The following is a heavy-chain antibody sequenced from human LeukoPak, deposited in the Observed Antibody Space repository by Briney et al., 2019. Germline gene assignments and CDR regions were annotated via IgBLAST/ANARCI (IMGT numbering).Heavy chain of an antibody. CDR1: GSSLVSTTFY. J-gene: IGHJ4*02. V-gene: IGHV4-39*01. Sequence: SETQSLTCTVSGSSLVSTTFYWDLIRQPPGKGLEWIGSISYSGSTYYNPSLKSRVTISVDTSKNQFSLKLSSVTAADTAVYYCARRRVVGTEADYWGQGTLVTVSS. D-gene: IGHD6-19*01. CDR2: ISYSGST. CDR3: ARRRVVGTEADY.